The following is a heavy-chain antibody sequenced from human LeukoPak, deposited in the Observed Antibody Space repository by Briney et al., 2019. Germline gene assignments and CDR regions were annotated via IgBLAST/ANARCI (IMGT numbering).Heavy chain of an antibody. CDR2: ISAYNGNT. Sequence: ASVKVSCKASGYTFTSYGISWVRQAPGQGLEWMGWISAYNGNTNYAQNLQGRVTMTTDTSTSTAYMELRSLRSDDTAVYYCARPSLWFGELLPFDPWGQGTLVTVSS. J-gene: IGHJ5*02. D-gene: IGHD3-10*01. CDR3: ARPSLWFGELLPFDP. V-gene: IGHV1-18*01. CDR1: GYTFTSYG.